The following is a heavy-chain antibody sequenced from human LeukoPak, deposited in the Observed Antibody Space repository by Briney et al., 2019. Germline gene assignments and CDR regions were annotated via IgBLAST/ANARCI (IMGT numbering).Heavy chain of an antibody. J-gene: IGHJ4*02. D-gene: IGHD5-12*01. Sequence: SQTLSLTCTVSGGPISSGGYYWSWIRQHPGKGPEWIGYIYYSGSTYYNPSLKSRVTISVDTSKNQFSLKLSSVTAADTAVYYCARGTSGYDYFDYWGQGTLVTVSS. CDR3: ARGTSGYDYFDY. CDR1: GGPISSGGYY. CDR2: IYYSGST. V-gene: IGHV4-31*03.